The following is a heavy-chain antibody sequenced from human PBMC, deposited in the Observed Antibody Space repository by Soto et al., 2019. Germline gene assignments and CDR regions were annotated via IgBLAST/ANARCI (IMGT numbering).Heavy chain of an antibody. CDR2: TYYRSKWYN. V-gene: IGHV6-1*01. Sequence: SQTLSLTCAISGDSVSSNSAAWNWIRQSPSRGLEWLGRTYYRSKWYNDYPVSVKSRITINPDTSKNQFSLQLNSVTPEDTAVYYCARDTTRCSGGSCYSFDPWGQGTLVTVSS. CDR3: ARDTTRCSGGSCYSFDP. D-gene: IGHD2-15*01. J-gene: IGHJ5*02. CDR1: GDSVSSNSAA.